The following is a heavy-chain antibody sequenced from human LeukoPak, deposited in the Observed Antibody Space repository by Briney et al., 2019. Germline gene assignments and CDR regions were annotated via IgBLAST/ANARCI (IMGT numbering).Heavy chain of an antibody. J-gene: IGHJ5*02. Sequence: KTSETLSLTCAVYGGSFSGYYWSWIRQPPGKGLEWIGEINHSGSTNYNPSLKSRGTISVDTSKNQFSLKLSSVTAADTAVYYCESTGIAVAGNPYNWFDPWGQGTLVTVSS. V-gene: IGHV4-34*01. D-gene: IGHD6-19*01. CDR2: INHSGST. CDR3: ESTGIAVAGNPYNWFDP. CDR1: GGSFSGYY.